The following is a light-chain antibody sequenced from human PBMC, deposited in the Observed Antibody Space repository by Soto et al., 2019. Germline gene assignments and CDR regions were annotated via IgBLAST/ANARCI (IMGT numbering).Light chain of an antibody. J-gene: IGKJ2*01. V-gene: IGKV3-20*01. CDR2: GAS. CDR3: HQYSSSPRT. Sequence: EIVLTQSPGTLSLSPGERATLSCRASQSVSSTYLAWYQQKPGQAPRLLIYGASSRATAIPDRFSGSGSGTDFTLTISRLEPEDFAVYYCHQYSSSPRTFGQGTKLEIK. CDR1: QSVSSTY.